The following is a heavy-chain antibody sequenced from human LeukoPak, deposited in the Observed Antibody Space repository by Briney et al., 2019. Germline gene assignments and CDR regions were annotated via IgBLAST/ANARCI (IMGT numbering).Heavy chain of an antibody. Sequence: GAALQIYFQGEGSGFTSYWIGWGRPGPGKGRGGRGIIFYGDSDTSYSPSFQGQLPISADKSISTAYLQWSSLKGSDTAMYYYATNAYDFWSGYYFDYWGQGTLVTVSS. J-gene: IGHJ4*02. CDR1: GSGFTSYW. D-gene: IGHD3-3*01. CDR3: ATNAYDFWSGYYFDY. CDR2: IFYGDSDT. V-gene: IGHV5-51*01.